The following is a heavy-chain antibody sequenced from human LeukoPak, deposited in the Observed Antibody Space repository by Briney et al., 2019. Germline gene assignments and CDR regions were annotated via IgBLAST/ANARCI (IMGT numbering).Heavy chain of an antibody. CDR3: AKGSVAAVVRVCFDN. D-gene: IGHD6-13*01. V-gene: IGHV3-23*01. J-gene: IGHJ4*02. CDR2: IGAGGTFT. Sequence: GGSLRLSCTAPGFTFSSYAMNWVRQAPGKGLEWVSGIGAGGTFTYYADSVKGRFTISRDNSRNTLYLQMNSLRGDDTAVYYCAKGSVAAVVRVCFDNWGQGTLVTVSS. CDR1: GFTFSSYA.